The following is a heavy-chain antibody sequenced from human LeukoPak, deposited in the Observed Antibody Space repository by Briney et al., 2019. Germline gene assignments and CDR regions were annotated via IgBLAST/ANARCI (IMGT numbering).Heavy chain of an antibody. J-gene: IGHJ4*02. CDR2: ISYDGSNK. V-gene: IGHV3-30*18. CDR3: AKEGGDYDGGFLDY. Sequence: GGSLRLSCAAPGFTFSSYGMHWVRQAPGKGLEWVAVISYDGSNKYYADSVKGRFTISRDNSKNTLYLQMNSLRAEDTAVYYCAKEGGDYDGGFLDYWGQGTLVTVSS. D-gene: IGHD4-17*01. CDR1: GFTFSSYG.